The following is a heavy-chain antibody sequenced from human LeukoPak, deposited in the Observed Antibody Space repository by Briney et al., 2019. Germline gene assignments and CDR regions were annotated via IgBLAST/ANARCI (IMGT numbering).Heavy chain of an antibody. J-gene: IGHJ3*01. Sequence: SVKVSCKASGGTFRNYAITWVRQAPGQGFEWLGGIIPIFGTTAYAQKSRGRVAITADESTGTAYMELSSLRSEDSAVYFCARESNYDSSGTGADAFDVWGQGTVVTVSS. CDR2: IIPIFGTT. D-gene: IGHD3-22*01. V-gene: IGHV1-69*01. CDR1: GGTFRNYA. CDR3: ARESNYDSSGTGADAFDV.